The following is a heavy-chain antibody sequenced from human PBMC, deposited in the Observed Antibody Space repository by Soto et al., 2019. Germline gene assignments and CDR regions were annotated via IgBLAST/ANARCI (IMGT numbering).Heavy chain of an antibody. Sequence: GGSLRLSCVASRFTFSRYAMSWVRQAPGKGLEWVSAISGSGDSPQYVDSVKGRFTISRDNSKNTVFLQMNSLRAEDTAVYYCAKDRFSPRENYYFDYWGQGTLVTVSS. CDR3: AKDRFSPRENYYFDY. V-gene: IGHV3-23*01. CDR2: ISGSGDSP. J-gene: IGHJ4*02. CDR1: RFTFSRYA.